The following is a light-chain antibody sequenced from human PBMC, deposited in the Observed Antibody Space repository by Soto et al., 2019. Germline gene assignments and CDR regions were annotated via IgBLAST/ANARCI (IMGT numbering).Light chain of an antibody. J-gene: IGKJ5*01. CDR3: QQYNNWPFS. CDR1: QGVTTN. Sequence: EILMTQSPATLSVSPGERVTLACRAGQGVTTNFAWYQQKSGPSPRLLISDVSSRATGVPSRFSGPGSETDFTLTISGLQSEDSAIYFCQQYNNWPFSFGQGTRLEI. V-gene: IGKV3-15*01. CDR2: DVS.